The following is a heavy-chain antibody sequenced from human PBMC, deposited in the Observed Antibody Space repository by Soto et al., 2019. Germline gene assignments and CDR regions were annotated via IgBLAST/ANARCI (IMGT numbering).Heavy chain of an antibody. CDR2: IYHSGTT. Sequence: QVQLQESGPGLVKPSQTLSLTCTVSGGSISSGGYYWSWIRQHPGKGLEWIGYIYHSGTTYYNPSLTRRVTRSVPTSKNQSSLKLTSVSAADTLVYYCATVRGNTLFGWFAPWGPVPLVTVSS. CDR1: GGSISSGGYY. V-gene: IGHV4-31*03. CDR3: ATVRGNTLFGWFAP. D-gene: IGHD3-10*02. J-gene: IGHJ5*02.